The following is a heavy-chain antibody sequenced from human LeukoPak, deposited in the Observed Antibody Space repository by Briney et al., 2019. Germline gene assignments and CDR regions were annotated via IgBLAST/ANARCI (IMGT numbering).Heavy chain of an antibody. V-gene: IGHV4-59*08. CDR2: IYYNGIT. D-gene: IGHD3-16*02. Sequence: SETLSLPCTVSGGSISSYYWSWIRKPPGKGLEWVGYIYYNGITNYNPSLESRVTISLDTSKNQFSLKLSSVTAADTAVYYCTRHDAVPVIGHGMGVWGQGTTVTVSS. CDR1: GGSISSYY. CDR3: TRHDAVPVIGHGMGV. J-gene: IGHJ6*02.